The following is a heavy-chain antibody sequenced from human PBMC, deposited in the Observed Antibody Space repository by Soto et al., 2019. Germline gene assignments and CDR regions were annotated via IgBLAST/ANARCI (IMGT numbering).Heavy chain of an antibody. V-gene: IGHV3-21*01. Sequence: GSLRLSCAASGFTFSSYSMNWVRQAPGKGLEWVSSISSSSSYIYYADSVKGRFTISRDNAKNSLYLQMNSLRAEDTAVYYCLGEELVGRGYYYYGMDVWGQGTTVTVSS. CDR1: GFTFSSYS. CDR3: LGEELVGRGYYYYGMDV. D-gene: IGHD6-6*01. J-gene: IGHJ6*02. CDR2: ISSSSSYI.